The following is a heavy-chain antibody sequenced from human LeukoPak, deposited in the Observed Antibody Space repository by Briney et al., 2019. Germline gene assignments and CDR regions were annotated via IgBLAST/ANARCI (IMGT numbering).Heavy chain of an antibody. V-gene: IGHV1-69*13. J-gene: IGHJ5*02. CDR3: ARDYGTGTTPIGFDP. CDR2: IIPSFGTA. Sequence: SVKVSCKASGGTFSSYAISWVRQAPGQGLEWMGGIIPSFGTANYAQKFQGRVTITADESTSTAYMELSSLRSEDTAVYYCARDYGTGTTPIGFDPWGQGTLVTVSS. CDR1: GGTFSSYA. D-gene: IGHD2-15*01.